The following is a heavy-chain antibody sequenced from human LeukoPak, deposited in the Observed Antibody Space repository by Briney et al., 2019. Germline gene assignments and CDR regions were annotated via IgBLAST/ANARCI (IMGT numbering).Heavy chain of an antibody. CDR2: IYRGGST. V-gene: IGHV3-66*01. CDR1: GFTVSSNY. J-gene: IGHJ4*02. Sequence: GGSLRLSCAASGFTVSSNYMSWVRQAPGKGLEWVSVIYRGGSTYYADSVKGRFTISRDNSKNTLYLQMNSLRAEDTAVYYCARSYALGPLMGKWELLFDYWGQGTLVTVSS. D-gene: IGHD1-26*01. CDR3: ARSYALGPLMGKWELLFDY.